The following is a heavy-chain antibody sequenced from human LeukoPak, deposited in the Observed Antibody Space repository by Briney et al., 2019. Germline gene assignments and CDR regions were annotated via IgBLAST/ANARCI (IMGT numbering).Heavy chain of an antibody. Sequence: SEKVSCKASGGTGSSYAINWVRQASGQWLEWMGGIIPIFGTANYAQKFQGRVTITADESTSTAYMELSSLRSEDTAVYYCARSPPGIAVAGTLWFDYWGQGTLVTVSS. CDR2: IIPIFGTA. V-gene: IGHV1-69*13. J-gene: IGHJ4*02. CDR3: ARSPPGIAVAGTLWFDY. D-gene: IGHD6-19*01. CDR1: GGTGSSYA.